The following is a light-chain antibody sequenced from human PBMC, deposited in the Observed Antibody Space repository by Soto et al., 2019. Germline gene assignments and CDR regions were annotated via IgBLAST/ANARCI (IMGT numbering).Light chain of an antibody. V-gene: IGLV2-14*03. CDR3: TSYTSGSTVV. Sequence: QSALTQPASVSGSPGQSITISCTGTSSDVGAYNYVSWYQQHPGKAPKLMIYDVSNLPSGVSNRFSGSKSGNTASLTISGLQAEDEADYYCTSYTSGSTVVFGGGTKLTVL. CDR2: DVS. J-gene: IGLJ2*01. CDR1: SSDVGAYNY.